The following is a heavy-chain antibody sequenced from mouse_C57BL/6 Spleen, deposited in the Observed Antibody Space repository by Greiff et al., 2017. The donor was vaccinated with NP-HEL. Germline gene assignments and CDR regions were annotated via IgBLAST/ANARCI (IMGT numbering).Heavy chain of an antibody. CDR3: ARGVVPNWYFDV. J-gene: IGHJ1*03. CDR1: GFTFSDYG. Sequence: EVMLVESGGGLVKPGGSLKLSCAASGFTFSDYGMHWVRQAPEKGLEWVAYISSGSSTIYYADTVKGRFTISRDNAKNTLFLQMTSLRSEDTAMYYCARGVVPNWYFDVWGTGTTVTVSS. D-gene: IGHD1-1*01. V-gene: IGHV5-17*01. CDR2: ISSGSSTI.